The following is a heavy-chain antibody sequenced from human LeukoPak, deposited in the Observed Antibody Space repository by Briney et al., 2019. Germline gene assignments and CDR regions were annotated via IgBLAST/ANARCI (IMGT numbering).Heavy chain of an antibody. D-gene: IGHD1-1*01. J-gene: IGHJ4*02. Sequence: GGSLRLSCGASGFSFSICAMSWVRQAPARGPGGVSSIRGSGETLYADSVKGRFTLSRDDSRNTVYLQLNNLRVEDTAIYYCAKANWVSNADAVWWGQGTQVTVSS. CDR3: AKANWVSNADAVW. CDR1: GFSFSICA. CDR2: IRGSGET. V-gene: IGHV3-23*01.